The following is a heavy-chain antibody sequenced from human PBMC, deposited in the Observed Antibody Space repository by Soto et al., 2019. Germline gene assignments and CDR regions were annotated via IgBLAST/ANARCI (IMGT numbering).Heavy chain of an antibody. J-gene: IGHJ2*01. CDR2: INAGNGNT. CDR1: GYTFTSYA. CDR3: ARGGSLYWYFDL. V-gene: IGHV1-3*01. D-gene: IGHD1-26*01. Sequence: ASVKVSCKASGYTFTSYAMHWVRPAPGQRLEWMGWINAGNGNTKYSQKFQGRVTITRDTSASTAYMELSSLRSEDTAVYYCARGGSLYWYFDLWGRGTLVTVSS.